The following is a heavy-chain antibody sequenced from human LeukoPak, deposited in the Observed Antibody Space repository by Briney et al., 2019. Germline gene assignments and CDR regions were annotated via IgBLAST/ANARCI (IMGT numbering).Heavy chain of an antibody. Sequence: SETLSLTCTVSGGSINNYYWSWIRQPPGKGLEWIGYIYYSGSTNYNPSLKSRVTISVGTSKKQFSLKLSSVTAADTAVYYCARSSYYYGADAFDIWGQGTMVTVSS. CDR3: ARSSYYYGADAFDI. CDR1: GGSINNYY. V-gene: IGHV4-59*01. D-gene: IGHD3-10*01. J-gene: IGHJ3*02. CDR2: IYYSGST.